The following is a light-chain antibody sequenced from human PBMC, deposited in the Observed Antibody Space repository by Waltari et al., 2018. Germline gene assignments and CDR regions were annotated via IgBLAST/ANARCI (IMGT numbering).Light chain of an antibody. CDR3: ASYTRSSTVA. V-gene: IGLV2-14*03. CDR1: GRDVGAFNF. Sequence: QSALSQPASVSGSPGQSITISCSGTGRDVGAFNFVSWYQQHPGKVPKLVIFDVTNRPSGVSSRFSGSKSGDTASLTISGLQAEDEAEYYCASYTRSSTVAFGGGTKLTVL. CDR2: DVT. J-gene: IGLJ3*02.